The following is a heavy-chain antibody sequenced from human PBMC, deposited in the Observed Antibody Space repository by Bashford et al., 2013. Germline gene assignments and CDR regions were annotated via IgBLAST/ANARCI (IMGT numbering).Heavy chain of an antibody. CDR1: GFTFSSYG. V-gene: IGHV3-23*01. CDR3: ARDHRTGWDTRREFDY. D-gene: IGHD7-27*01. J-gene: IGHJ4*02. CDR2: ISGSGGST. Sequence: GGSLRLSCAASGFTFSSYGMHWVRQAPGKGLEWVSAISGSGGSTYYADSVKGRFTISRDNSKNTLYLQMNSLRAEDTAVYYCARDHRTGWDTRREFDYWGQGTLVTVSS.